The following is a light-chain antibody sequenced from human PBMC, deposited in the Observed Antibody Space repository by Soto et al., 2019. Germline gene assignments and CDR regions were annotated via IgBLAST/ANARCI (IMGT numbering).Light chain of an antibody. CDR3: QQLNSYPLT. J-gene: IGKJ4*01. CDR2: AAS. V-gene: IGKV1-9*01. CDR1: QGISSY. Sequence: IQLTQSPSSLSASVGDRVTITCRASQGISSYLAWYQQKPGKAPKLLIYAASTLQSGVPSSFSGSGSGTDFTLTISSLQPADFATYYCQQLNSYPLTFGGGTKVEIK.